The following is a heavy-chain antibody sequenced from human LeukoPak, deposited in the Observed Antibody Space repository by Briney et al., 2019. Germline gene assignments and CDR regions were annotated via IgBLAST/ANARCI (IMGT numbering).Heavy chain of an antibody. D-gene: IGHD3-10*01. V-gene: IGHV3-74*01. CDR3: ARGPYGSGSPYRYMDV. J-gene: IGHJ6*03. CDR1: GFTFSSYW. CDR2: INSDGSST. Sequence: GGSLRLSCAASGFTFSSYWMHWARQAPGKGLVWVSRINSDGSSTSYADSVKGRFTISRDNAKNTLYLQMNSLRAEGTAVYYCARGPYGSGSPYRYMDVWGKGTTVTVSS.